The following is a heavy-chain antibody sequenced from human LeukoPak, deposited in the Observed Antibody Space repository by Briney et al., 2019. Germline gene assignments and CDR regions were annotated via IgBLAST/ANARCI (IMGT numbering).Heavy chain of an antibody. CDR1: GFTFSSDG. CDR3: AREGIAAAGALHY. V-gene: IGHV3-30*03. Sequence: GGSLRLSCAASGFTFSSDGMHWVRQAPGKGLEWVAVISYDGSNKYYADSVKGRFTISRDNSKNTLYLQMNSLRAEDTAVYYCAREGIAAAGALHYWGQGTLVTVSS. D-gene: IGHD6-13*01. CDR2: ISYDGSNK. J-gene: IGHJ4*02.